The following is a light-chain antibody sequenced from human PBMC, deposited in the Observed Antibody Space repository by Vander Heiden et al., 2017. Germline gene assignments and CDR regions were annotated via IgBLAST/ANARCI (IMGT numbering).Light chain of an antibody. V-gene: IGLV3-1*01. CDR2: RDS. CDR3: QAWDSSTVV. J-gene: IGLJ2*01. CDR1: KLGDTY. Sequence: SSELTQPPSVSVSPGQTASITCSGDKLGDTYACWYQQKPGQSPVLFIYRDSKRAAGIPDRFSGSGSATTATLTISGPQAGDEAYYYCQAWDSSTVVFGGGTKLTVL.